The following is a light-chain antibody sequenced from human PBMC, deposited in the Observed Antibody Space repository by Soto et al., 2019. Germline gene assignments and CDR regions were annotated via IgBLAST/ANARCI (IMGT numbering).Light chain of an antibody. CDR1: SSDVGSYNL. CDR2: EGN. V-gene: IGLV2-23*01. J-gene: IGLJ2*01. Sequence: QSALTQPASVSGSPGQSITISCTGTSSDVGSYNLVSWYQQHPGKAPKLMIYEGNKRPSGVSNRFSGSKSGNTASLTISGLQAEDEADYYCCSFATRDGVFGGGTKLTVL. CDR3: CSFATRDGV.